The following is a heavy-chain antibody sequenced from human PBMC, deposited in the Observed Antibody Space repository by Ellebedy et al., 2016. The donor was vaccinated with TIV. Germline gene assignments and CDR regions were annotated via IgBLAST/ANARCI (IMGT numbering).Heavy chain of an antibody. Sequence: PGGSLRLSCVVSGFTSGTSIIHWVRQAPGKGLELVAAISTVDNSKYYAESVKGQFTVSSDNAENTVYLQMNGLTVEDTAVYFCAREGETSGRCGIFDFWGQGTLVTVSS. CDR1: GFTSGTSI. CDR2: ISTVDNSK. V-gene: IGHV3-30-3*01. D-gene: IGHD3-10*01. J-gene: IGHJ3*01. CDR3: AREGETSGRCGIFDF.